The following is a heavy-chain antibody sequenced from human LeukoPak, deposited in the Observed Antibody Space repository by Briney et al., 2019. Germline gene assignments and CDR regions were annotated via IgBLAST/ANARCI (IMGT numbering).Heavy chain of an antibody. CDR3: ASDHDYRAFDY. J-gene: IGHJ4*02. CDR2: IIPIFGTE. V-gene: IGHV1-69*05. D-gene: IGHD4-11*01. CDR1: GGTFSSYA. Sequence: ASVKVSCKASGGTFSSYAISWVRQAPGQGLEWMGRIIPIFGTENYAQKFQGRVTIITDESTSTAYMELSSLRSEDTAVYYCASDHDYRAFDYWGQGTLVTVSS.